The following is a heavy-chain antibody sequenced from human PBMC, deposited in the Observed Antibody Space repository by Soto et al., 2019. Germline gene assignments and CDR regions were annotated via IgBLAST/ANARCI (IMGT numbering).Heavy chain of an antibody. D-gene: IGHD6-13*01. J-gene: IGHJ6*02. Sequence: QVQLQESGPGLVKPSQTLSLTCTVSGGSISSGDYYWSWIRQPPGKGLEWIGYIYYSGSTYYNPSLKSRVTIAVDTSKNQFSLKLSSVTAADTAVYYCARDSSSSSYYYGMDVWGQGTTVTVSS. CDR1: GGSISSGDYY. CDR2: IYYSGST. CDR3: ARDSSSSSYYYGMDV. V-gene: IGHV4-30-4*01.